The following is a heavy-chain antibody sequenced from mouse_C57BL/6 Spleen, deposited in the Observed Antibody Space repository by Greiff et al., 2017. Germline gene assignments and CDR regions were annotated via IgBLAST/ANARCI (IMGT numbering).Heavy chain of an antibody. CDR2: IYPGSGNT. V-gene: IGHV1-66*01. J-gene: IGHJ2*01. CDR1: GYSFTSYY. Sequence: QVQLQQSGPELVKPGASVKISCKASGYSFTSYYIHWVKQRPGQGLGWIGWIYPGSGNTKYNEKFKGKATLTADTSSSTAYMQLSRLTSEDSAVYYCARFTTVVAGDYWGQGTTLTVSS. D-gene: IGHD1-1*01. CDR3: ARFTTVVAGDY.